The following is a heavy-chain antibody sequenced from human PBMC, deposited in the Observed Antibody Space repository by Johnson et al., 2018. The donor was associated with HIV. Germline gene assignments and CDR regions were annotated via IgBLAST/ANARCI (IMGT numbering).Heavy chain of an antibody. CDR2: SNWSGGST. CDR1: GFTFDDYG. Sequence: VLLVESGGGAVRPGGSLRISCAASGFTFDDYGMSWVRQAPGKGLEWVSGSNWSGGSTGYADSITGRFPISRDNARNSLYLQMNSLRAEDTALYFWARGKGAAVGLDAFDIWGQGIRVTVSS. V-gene: IGHV3-20*04. CDR3: ARGKGAAVGLDAFDI. D-gene: IGHD6-13*01. J-gene: IGHJ3*02.